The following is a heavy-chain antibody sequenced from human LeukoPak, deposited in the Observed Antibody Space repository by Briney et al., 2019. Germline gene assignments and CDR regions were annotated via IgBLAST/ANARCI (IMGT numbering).Heavy chain of an antibody. J-gene: IGHJ4*02. D-gene: IGHD6-6*01. CDR1: GFTFSSYA. Sequence: PGGSLRLSCAASGFTFSSYAMSWVRQAPGKALEWVSAISGSGGSTYYADSVKGRFTISRDNSKNTLYLQMNSLRAEDTAVYYCAKDGRIAARPEGIYFDYWGQGTLVTVSS. V-gene: IGHV3-23*01. CDR2: ISGSGGST. CDR3: AKDGRIAARPEGIYFDY.